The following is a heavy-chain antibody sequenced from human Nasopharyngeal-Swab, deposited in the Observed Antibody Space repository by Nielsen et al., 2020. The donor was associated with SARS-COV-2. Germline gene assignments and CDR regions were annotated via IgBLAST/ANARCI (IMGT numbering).Heavy chain of an antibody. Sequence: WVRQAPGKGLEWIATISHSGSTFYNPSLQSRITISVDASKNQFSLRLNSMTAADTAVYYCARQLSGNYQAYFDFWGQGSLAAVSS. D-gene: IGHD3-10*01. J-gene: IGHJ4*02. V-gene: IGHV4-39*01. CDR3: ARQLSGNYQAYFDF. CDR2: ISHSGST.